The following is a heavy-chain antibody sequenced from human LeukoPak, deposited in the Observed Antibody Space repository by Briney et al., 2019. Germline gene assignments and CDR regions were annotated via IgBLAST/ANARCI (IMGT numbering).Heavy chain of an antibody. CDR3: AKVGGVIAAAGNFDY. D-gene: IGHD6-13*01. J-gene: IGHJ4*02. Sequence: GGSLRLSCAASGFTFSSYAMSWLRQAPGKGLEWVSAISGSGGSTYYADSVKGRSTISRDNSKNTLYLQMNSLRAEDTAVYYCAKVGGVIAAAGNFDYWGQGTLVTVSS. V-gene: IGHV3-23*01. CDR2: ISGSGGST. CDR1: GFTFSSYA.